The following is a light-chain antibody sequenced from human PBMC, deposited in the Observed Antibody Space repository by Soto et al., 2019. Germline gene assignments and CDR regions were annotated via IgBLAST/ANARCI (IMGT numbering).Light chain of an antibody. CDR3: QQYNNWPIT. V-gene: IGKV3-15*01. CDR2: GAS. J-gene: IGKJ5*01. Sequence: EVVMTQSPATLSVSPGERATLSCRASQSVYSNLAWYQEKPGQAPRLLIYGASTRATGIAARFSGSGSGTKFTLTISSLQSEDFAVYYCQQYNNWPITFGQGTHWRL. CDR1: QSVYSN.